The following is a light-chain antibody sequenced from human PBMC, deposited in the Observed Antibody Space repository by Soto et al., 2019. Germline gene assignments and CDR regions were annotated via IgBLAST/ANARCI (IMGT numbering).Light chain of an antibody. Sequence: DIQMTQSPSSLSASVGDRVTITCRASQAINNYLAWYQQMPGKVPKLLIYATSTLQSGVPSRFSGSGSGTDFTLTISSLQPEDVATYYCQKYNSAPALTFGGGTKVEIK. J-gene: IGKJ4*01. CDR2: ATS. CDR3: QKYNSAPALT. CDR1: QAINNY. V-gene: IGKV1-27*01.